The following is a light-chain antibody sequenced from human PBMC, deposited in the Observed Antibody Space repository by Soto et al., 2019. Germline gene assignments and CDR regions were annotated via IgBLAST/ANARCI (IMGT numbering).Light chain of an antibody. J-gene: IGLJ2*01. CDR3: SSYTGGSTVV. V-gene: IGLV2-14*01. Sequence: QSALTQPASVSGSPGQSIAISCTGSSSDIGDYNYVSWYQQHPSKAPKLMIFDVSNRPSGVSNRFSGSMSGNTASLTISGLQPEDEADYYCSSYTGGSTVVFGGGTKVTVL. CDR2: DVS. CDR1: SSDIGDYNY.